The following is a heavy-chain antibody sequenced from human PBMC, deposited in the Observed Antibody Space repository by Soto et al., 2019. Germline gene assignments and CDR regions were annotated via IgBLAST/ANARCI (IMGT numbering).Heavy chain of an antibody. D-gene: IGHD6-13*01. J-gene: IGHJ5*02. CDR3: TRDASRDSSARGWFDP. CDR1: GLTFRSFT. V-gene: IGHV3-21*01. CDR2: ISSNSAYI. Sequence: PGGSLRLSCAASGLTFRSFTMNWVRQAPGKGLEWVSTISSNSAYIYYTDALRGRFTISRDNAKNSLHLQMNSLRAEDTAVYYCTRDASRDSSARGWFDPWGPGTLVTVPQ.